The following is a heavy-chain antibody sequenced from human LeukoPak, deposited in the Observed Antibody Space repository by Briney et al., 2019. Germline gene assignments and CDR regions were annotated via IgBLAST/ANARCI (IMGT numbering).Heavy chain of an antibody. V-gene: IGHV4-38-2*02. CDR1: GYSISSGYY. CDR2: IYHSGST. D-gene: IGHD2-2*01. J-gene: IGHJ4*02. CDR3: ARDPLYCSSTSCYLPFDY. Sequence: PSETLSLTCTVSGYSISSGYYWGWIRQPPGKGLEWIGSIYHSGSTYYNPSLKSRVTISVDPSKNQFSLKLSSVPAADTAVYYCARDPLYCSSTSCYLPFDYWGQGTLVTVSS.